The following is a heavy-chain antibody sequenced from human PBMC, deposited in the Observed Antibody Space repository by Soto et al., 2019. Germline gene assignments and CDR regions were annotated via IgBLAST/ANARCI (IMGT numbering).Heavy chain of an antibody. J-gene: IGHJ5*02. CDR2: IYYSGST. Sequence: SETLSLTCTVSGGSISSGGYYWCWIRKHPGKGLEWIGYIYYSGSTYYNPSLKSRVTISVDTSKNQFSLKLSSVTAADPAVYYCARGRYIWGSYRRNWFDPWGQGTLVTVYS. CDR3: ARGRYIWGSYRRNWFDP. D-gene: IGHD3-16*02. V-gene: IGHV4-31*03. CDR1: GGSISSGGYY.